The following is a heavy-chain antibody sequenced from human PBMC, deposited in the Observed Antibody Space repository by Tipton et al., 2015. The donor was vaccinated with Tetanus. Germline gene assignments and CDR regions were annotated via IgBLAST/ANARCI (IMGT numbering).Heavy chain of an antibody. D-gene: IGHD3-16*01. CDR2: INEGGST. V-gene: IGHV4-34*01. J-gene: IGHJ3*01. CDR3: ARWIGVIPVTGNDAFDV. CDR1: GGSLSDYY. Sequence: TLSLTCAVSGGSLSDYYWSWIRQSPGKGLEWIGEINEGGSTNCNPSLESRVSISVDTSKHRFSLKVNSVIAADTATYYCARWIGVIPVTGNDAFDVWGPGAMVTVSS.